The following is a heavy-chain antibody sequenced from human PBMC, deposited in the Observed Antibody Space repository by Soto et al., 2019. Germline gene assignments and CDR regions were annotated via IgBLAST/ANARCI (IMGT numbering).Heavy chain of an antibody. CDR3: ARGGSTSWLRALDL. CDR2: IDFDGRST. Sequence: EVQLVESGGGLVQPGGSLRLSCAVSGFTFSSYYMQWVRQGPGKGLVYVARIDFDGRSTVHAYSVKGRFTISRDNAKNTLYLQMNSLGVEDTGVYYCARGGSTSWLRALDLWGQGTLVTVSS. D-gene: IGHD6-13*01. J-gene: IGHJ5*02. V-gene: IGHV3-74*01. CDR1: GFTFSSYY.